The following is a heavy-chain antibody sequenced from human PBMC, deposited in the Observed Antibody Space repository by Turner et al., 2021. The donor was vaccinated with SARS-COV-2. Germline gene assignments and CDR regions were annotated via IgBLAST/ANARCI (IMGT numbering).Heavy chain of an antibody. V-gene: IGHV3-15*01. CDR3: TTGTYYYDSSAYPNDAFDI. CDR1: GFTFSNAW. Sequence: EVQLVESGGGLVQPGGSLRLSCAASGFTFSNAWMSLVRQAPGKGLEWVGRIKSKTDGGTTDYAAPVKGRFTISRDDSKNTLYLQMNSLKTEDTAVYYCTTGTYYYDSSAYPNDAFDIWGQGTMVTVSS. D-gene: IGHD3-22*01. J-gene: IGHJ3*02. CDR2: IKSKTDGGTT.